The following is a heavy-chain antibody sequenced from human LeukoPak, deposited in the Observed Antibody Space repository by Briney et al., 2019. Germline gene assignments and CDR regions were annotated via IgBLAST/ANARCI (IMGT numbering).Heavy chain of an antibody. Sequence: ASVKVSCKASGYTFTGYYMHWVRQAPGQGLEWMGWINPNSGGTNYAQKFQGRVTMTRDTSISTAYMELSRLRSDDTAVYYCARDLDYYDSRGYYSLNYWGQGTLVTVSS. CDR2: INPNSGGT. D-gene: IGHD3-22*01. V-gene: IGHV1-2*02. J-gene: IGHJ4*02. CDR1: GYTFTGYY. CDR3: ARDLDYYDSRGYYSLNY.